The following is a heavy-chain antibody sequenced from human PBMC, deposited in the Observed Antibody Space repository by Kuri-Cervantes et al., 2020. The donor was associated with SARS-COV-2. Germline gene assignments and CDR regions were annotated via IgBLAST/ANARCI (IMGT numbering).Heavy chain of an antibody. CDR3: ARSYDHYDYVWGSYRYTGRVGYFDY. J-gene: IGHJ4*02. Sequence: GESLKISCAASGCTFSSYAMSWVRQAPGKGLEWVSAISGSGDNTYYADSVKCRLIISRDNSKNTLYLQMNSLRGEDTAAYYCARSYDHYDYVWGSYRYTGRVGYFDYWGQGTLVTVSS. D-gene: IGHD3-16*02. CDR2: ISGSGDNT. CDR1: GCTFSSYA. V-gene: IGHV3-23*01.